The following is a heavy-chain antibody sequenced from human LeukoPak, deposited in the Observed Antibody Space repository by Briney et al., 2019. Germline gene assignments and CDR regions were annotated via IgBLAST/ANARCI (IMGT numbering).Heavy chain of an antibody. J-gene: IGHJ5*02. CDR1: GYIFTRYW. CDR2: IYPGDSDT. D-gene: IGHD6-13*01. V-gene: IGHV5-51*01. Sequence: GVCLHISSPGSGYIFTRYWIGWVRQMPAKGMEWMGIIYPGDSDTRSRPSFRGQVTPSHDKSISTASLQWSTLKAPDPPLCSCARIRRCQQGEFVPWGERTLVTVSS. CDR3: ARIRRCQQGEFVP.